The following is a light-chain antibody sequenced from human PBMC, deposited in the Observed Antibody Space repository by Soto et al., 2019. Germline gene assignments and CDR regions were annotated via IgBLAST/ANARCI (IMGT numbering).Light chain of an antibody. CDR1: QSISTS. Sequence: EIVLTQSPGTLSLSPGERATLNFRASQSISTSSLAWYRQKPGQAPRLLIYGAFNRATGIPARFSGSGSGTEFTLTISSLQSEDFAVFYCQQYNQWPITFGQGTRLEIK. J-gene: IGKJ5*01. V-gene: IGKV3D-15*01. CDR3: QQYNQWPIT. CDR2: GAF.